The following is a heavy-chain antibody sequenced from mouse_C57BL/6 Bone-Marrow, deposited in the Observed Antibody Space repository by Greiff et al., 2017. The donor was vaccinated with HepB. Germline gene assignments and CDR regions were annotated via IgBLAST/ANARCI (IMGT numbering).Heavy chain of an antibody. V-gene: IGHV1-55*01. CDR2: IYPGSGST. D-gene: IGHD2-3*01. CDR3: ARSLLSRAMDY. Sequence: VKLQQPGAELVKPGASVKMSCKASGYTFTSYWITWVKQRPGQGLEWIGDIYPGSGSTNYNEKFKSKATLTVDTSSSTAYMQLSSLTSEDSAVYYCARSLLSRAMDYWGQGTSVTVSS. J-gene: IGHJ4*01. CDR1: GYTFTSYW.